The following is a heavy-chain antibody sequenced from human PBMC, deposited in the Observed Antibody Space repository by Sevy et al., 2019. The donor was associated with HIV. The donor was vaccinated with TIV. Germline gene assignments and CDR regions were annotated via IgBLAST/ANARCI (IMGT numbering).Heavy chain of an antibody. CDR2: ISGSGGST. CDR3: AKGEAVAGSGGGSFDY. CDR1: GFTFSSYA. V-gene: IGHV3-23*01. D-gene: IGHD6-19*01. Sequence: RGSLRLSCAASGFTFSSYAMSWVRQAPGKGLEWVSAISGSGGSTYYADSVKGRFTISRDNSKNTLYLQMNSLRAEDTAVYYCAKGEAVAGSGGGSFDYWGQGTLVTVSS. J-gene: IGHJ4*02.